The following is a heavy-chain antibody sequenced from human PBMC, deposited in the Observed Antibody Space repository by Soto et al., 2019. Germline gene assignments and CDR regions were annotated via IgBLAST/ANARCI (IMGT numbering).Heavy chain of an antibody. D-gene: IGHD6-25*01. CDR1: GFTFSSYA. V-gene: IGHV3-30-3*01. Sequence: GGSLRLSCAASGFTFSSYAMHWVRQAPGKGLEWVAVISYDGSNKYYADSVKGRFTISRDNSKNTLYLQMNSLRAEDTAVYYCARATYSSGWFTEHLIDTWGQGTLVTVSS. J-gene: IGHJ5*02. CDR2: ISYDGSNK. CDR3: ARATYSSGWFTEHLIDT.